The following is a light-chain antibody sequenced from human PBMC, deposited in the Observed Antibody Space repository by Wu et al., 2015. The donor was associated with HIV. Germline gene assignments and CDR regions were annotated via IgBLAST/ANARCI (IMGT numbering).Light chain of an antibody. J-gene: IGKJ1*01. Sequence: DIQMTQSRSTLSASVGDRVTITCRASQSISTWLAWYQQKPGKAPDLLIYKTSTLESGVPSRFSGSGSGTEFTLTISGLQPDDFATYYCQQYNTYPWTFGLGTKVEV. CDR1: QSISTW. V-gene: IGKV1-5*03. CDR3: QQYNTYPWT. CDR2: KTS.